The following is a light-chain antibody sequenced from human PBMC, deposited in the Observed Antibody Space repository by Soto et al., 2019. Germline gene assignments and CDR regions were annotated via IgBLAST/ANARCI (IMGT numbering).Light chain of an antibody. CDR1: QSVNNNY. CDR3: QQYGSSPRT. CDR2: GAS. Sequence: EIVLTQSPGTLSLSPGERATLSCRASQSVNNNYLAWYQQIPGQAPRLLIYGASSRATGIPDRFSGSGSGTDFTLTIRRLEPEDSAVYYCQQYGSSPRTFGQGTKVEIK. V-gene: IGKV3-20*01. J-gene: IGKJ1*01.